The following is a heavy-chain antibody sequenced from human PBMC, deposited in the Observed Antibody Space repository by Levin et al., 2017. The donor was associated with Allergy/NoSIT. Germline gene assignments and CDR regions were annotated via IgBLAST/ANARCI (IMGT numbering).Heavy chain of an antibody. V-gene: IGHV3-30-3*01. D-gene: IGHD2-2*01. Sequence: GESLKISCAASGFTFSSYAMHWVRQAPGKGLEWVAVISYDGSNKYYADSVKGRFTISRDNSKNTLYLQMNSLRAEDTAVYYCARSQLDYCSSTSCQPYYYYYMDVWGKGTTVTVSS. CDR1: GFTFSSYA. CDR2: ISYDGSNK. J-gene: IGHJ6*03. CDR3: ARSQLDYCSSTSCQPYYYYYMDV.